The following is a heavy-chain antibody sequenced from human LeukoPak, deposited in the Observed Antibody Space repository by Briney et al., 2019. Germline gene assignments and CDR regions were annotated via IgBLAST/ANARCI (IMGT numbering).Heavy chain of an antibody. CDR3: ARDIGYSSGWYVDY. J-gene: IGHJ4*02. CDR2: ISAYNGNT. V-gene: IGHV1-18*01. D-gene: IGHD6-19*01. Sequence: GASVKVSCKASGYTFTSYGISWVRQAPGQGLEWMGWISAYNGNTKYVQKLQGRVTMTTDTSTSTAYMELRSLRSDDTAVYYCARDIGYSSGWYVDYRGQGTLVTVSS. CDR1: GYTFTSYG.